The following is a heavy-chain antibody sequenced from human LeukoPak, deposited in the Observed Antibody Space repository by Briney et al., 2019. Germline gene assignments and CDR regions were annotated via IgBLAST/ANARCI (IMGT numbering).Heavy chain of an antibody. J-gene: IGHJ6*03. V-gene: IGHV3-30*04. D-gene: IGHD5-18*01. Sequence: GGSLRLSCAASGFTFSSYAMHWVRQAPGKGLEWVAVISYDGSNKYYADSVKGRFTISRDNSKNTLYLQMNSLRAEDTAVYYCAREGVQLWSYYYYMDVWGKGTTVTVSS. CDR1: GFTFSSYA. CDR2: ISYDGSNK. CDR3: AREGVQLWSYYYYMDV.